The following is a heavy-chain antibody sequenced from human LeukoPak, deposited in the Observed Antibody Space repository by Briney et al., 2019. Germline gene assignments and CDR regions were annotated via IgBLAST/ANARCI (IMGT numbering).Heavy chain of an antibody. Sequence: GASVKVSCKASGYTFTGYYMHWVRQAPGQGLEWMGWMNPNSGNTGYAQKFQGRVTITRNTSISTAYMELSSLRSEDTAVYYCARGDAFDIWGQGTMVTVSS. J-gene: IGHJ3*02. CDR1: GYTFTGYY. CDR2: MNPNSGNT. V-gene: IGHV1-8*03. CDR3: ARGDAFDI.